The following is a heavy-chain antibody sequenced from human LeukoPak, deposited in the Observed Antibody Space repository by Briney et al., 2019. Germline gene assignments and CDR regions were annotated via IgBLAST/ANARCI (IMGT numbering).Heavy chain of an antibody. V-gene: IGHV3-23*01. D-gene: IGHD4-17*01. Sequence: PGGSLRLSCAASGSTFSSYAMSWVRQAPGKGLEWVSAISGSGGSTYYADSVKGRFTISRDNSKNTLYLRMNSLRAEDTAVYYCAKDRWDMTTVTPVDYWGQGTLVTVSS. J-gene: IGHJ4*02. CDR3: AKDRWDMTTVTPVDY. CDR2: ISGSGGST. CDR1: GSTFSSYA.